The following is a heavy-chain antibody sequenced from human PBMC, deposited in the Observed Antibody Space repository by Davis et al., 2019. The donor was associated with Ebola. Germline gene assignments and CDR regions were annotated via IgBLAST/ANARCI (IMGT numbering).Heavy chain of an antibody. D-gene: IGHD3-3*01. J-gene: IGHJ6*02. CDR1: GFTVSSNY. Sequence: GESLKISCAASGFTVSSNYMSWVRQAPGKGLEWVSVIYSGGSTYYADSVKGRFTISRHNSKNTLYLQMNSLRAEDTAVYYCARNVYDFWSGYVGYGMDVWGQGTTVTVSS. V-gene: IGHV3-53*04. CDR2: IYSGGST. CDR3: ARNVYDFWSGYVGYGMDV.